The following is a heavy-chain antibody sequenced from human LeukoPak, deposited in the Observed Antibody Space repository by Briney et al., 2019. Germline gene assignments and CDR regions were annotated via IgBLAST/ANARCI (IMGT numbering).Heavy chain of an antibody. CDR1: GFTFKNFA. D-gene: IGHD5/OR15-5a*01. J-gene: IGHJ4*02. CDR2: ISWNSGNL. Sequence: PDRSLRLSCLAYGFTFKNFAMLWDRQAPGKSREWVSGISWNSGNLAYAHSVKGRFTISRDNAKHSLYLQMDSLRAEDTALYSCSKDKISLGHHHFDSWGQGTVVVVSS. CDR3: SKDKISLGHHHFDS. V-gene: IGHV3-9*01.